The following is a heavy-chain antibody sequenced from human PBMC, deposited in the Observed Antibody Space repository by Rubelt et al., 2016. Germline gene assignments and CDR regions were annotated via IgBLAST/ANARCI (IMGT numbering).Heavy chain of an antibody. D-gene: IGHD1-26*01. CDR3: ARSLGGSDY. Sequence: EVQLVESGGGLVQPGGSLRLSCAASGFTSSTYWMTWVRQAPGKGLEWVANIKEDGSERYYVDSVKGRFTISRDNAKNSLSLQMNSLGAEDTAVYYCARSLGGSDYWGQGTLVTVSS. CDR1: GFTSSTYW. J-gene: IGHJ4*02. CDR2: IKEDGSER. V-gene: IGHV3-7*01.